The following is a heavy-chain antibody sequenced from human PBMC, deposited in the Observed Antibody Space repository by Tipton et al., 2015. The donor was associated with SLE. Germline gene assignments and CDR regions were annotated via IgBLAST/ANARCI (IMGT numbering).Heavy chain of an antibody. J-gene: IGHJ4*02. CDR1: GFTFSNSG. Sequence: SLRLSCAASGFTFSNSGMHWVRQAPGKGLEWVAIIWFDGSHKYYADSVKGRFTLSRVNSKNTLYLQMNSLRAEDTAVYYCARDRFQGGFSYGHPDYWGQGTLLTVSS. CDR2: IWFDGSHK. D-gene: IGHD5-18*01. CDR3: ARDRFQGGFSYGHPDY. V-gene: IGHV3-33*08.